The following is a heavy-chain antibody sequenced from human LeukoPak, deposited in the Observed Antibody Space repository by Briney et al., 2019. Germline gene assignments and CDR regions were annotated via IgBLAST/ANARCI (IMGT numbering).Heavy chain of an antibody. V-gene: IGHV3-66*01. CDR2: IYSGGNT. Sequence: GGSLRLSCAASGFTVSTYSVTWVRQAPGKGLEWVSVIYSGGNTNYADSVKGRFTISRDNSKNTLYLQMNSLRAEDTAVYYCARNETWGQGTLVTVSS. CDR3: ARNET. J-gene: IGHJ4*02. CDR1: GFTVSTYS.